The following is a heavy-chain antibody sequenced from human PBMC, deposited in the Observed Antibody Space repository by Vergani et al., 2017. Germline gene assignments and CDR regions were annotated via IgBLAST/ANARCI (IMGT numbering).Heavy chain of an antibody. CDR2: IYWDDDK. J-gene: IGHJ6*02. D-gene: IGHD6-19*01. CDR1: GFSLSTSGVG. V-gene: IGHV2-5*02. Sequence: QITLMESGPTLVKPTQTLTLSCTFSGFSLSTSGVGVGWIRQPPGKALEWLALIYWDDDKRYSPSLKSRLTITKDTSNNQVVLTMTNKDPVDTATYYCAHSGSSGWYXFPGRHYDYYGMDYWGQGTTVTVSS. CDR3: AHSGSSGWYXFPGRHYDYYGMDY.